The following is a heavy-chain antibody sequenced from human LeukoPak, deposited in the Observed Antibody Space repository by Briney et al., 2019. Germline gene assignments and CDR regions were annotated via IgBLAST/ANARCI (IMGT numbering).Heavy chain of an antibody. CDR1: GFTFDDYA. J-gene: IGHJ4*02. CDR3: AKDTALYSYGSRGFDY. V-gene: IGHV3-9*01. CDR2: ISWNSGSI. Sequence: GGSLRLSCAASGFTFDDYAMHCVRQAPGKGLEWVSGISWNSGSIGYADSVKGRFTISRDNAKNSLYLQMNSLRAEDTALYYCAKDTALYSYGSRGFDYWGQGTLVTVSS. D-gene: IGHD5-18*01.